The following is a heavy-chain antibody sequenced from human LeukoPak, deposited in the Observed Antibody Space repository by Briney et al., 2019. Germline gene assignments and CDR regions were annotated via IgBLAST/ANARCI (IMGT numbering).Heavy chain of an antibody. CDR1: GGTFTIYA. D-gene: IGHD6-13*01. CDR3: ASPGMGEAAGTFRY. Sequence: ASVTVSCKASGGTFTIYAISWVRQAPGQGLEWMGRIIPILGIANYAQKFQGRVTITADKSTSTAYMELSSLRSEDTAVYYCASPGMGEAAGTFRYWGQGTLVTVSS. J-gene: IGHJ4*02. CDR2: IIPILGIA. V-gene: IGHV1-69*04.